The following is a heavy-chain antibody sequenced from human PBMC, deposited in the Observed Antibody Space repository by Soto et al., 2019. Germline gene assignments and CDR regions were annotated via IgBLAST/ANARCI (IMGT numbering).Heavy chain of an antibody. D-gene: IGHD3-10*01. V-gene: IGHV4-39*01. J-gene: IGHJ6*03. CDR2: IYYSGST. CDR3: ARPFGGGHMDV. CDR1: GGSISSSSYY. Sequence: SETLSLTCTVSGGSISSSSYYWGWIRQPPGKGLEWVGSIYYSGSTYYNPSLKSRVTISVDTSKNQFSLKLSAVTAADTAVYYCARPFGGGHMDVWGKGTTVTVSS.